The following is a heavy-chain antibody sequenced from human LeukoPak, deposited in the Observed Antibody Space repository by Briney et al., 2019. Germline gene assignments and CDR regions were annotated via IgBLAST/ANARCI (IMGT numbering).Heavy chain of an antibody. Sequence: PSETLSLTCTVSGDSISSNCYYWAWIPQPPGKGLESIINFAYSGYTYYNPSLKIRVTRSLDTSKKQVYINLNSVTDADTALYSCERETAELLYPYYFAYWGRGTLVTVSS. D-gene: IGHD2-21*01. CDR3: ERETAELLYPYYFAY. CDR1: GDSISSNCYY. J-gene: IGHJ4*02. CDR2: FAYSGYT. V-gene: IGHV4-39*07.